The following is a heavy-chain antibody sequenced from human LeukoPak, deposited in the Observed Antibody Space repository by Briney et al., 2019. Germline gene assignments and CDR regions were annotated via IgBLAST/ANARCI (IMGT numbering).Heavy chain of an antibody. V-gene: IGHV3-30-3*01. CDR3: ARDLYYGGKSPLSS. CDR2: ISYDGSNK. J-gene: IGHJ4*02. Sequence: PGRSLRLSCAASRFTFNNYAMHWVRQAPGKGLEWVAVISYDGSNKYYAASVKGRFTISRDDSKNTLYLQMNSLRAEDTAVYYCARDLYYGGKSPLSSWGQGTLVTVSS. CDR1: RFTFNNYA. D-gene: IGHD4-23*01.